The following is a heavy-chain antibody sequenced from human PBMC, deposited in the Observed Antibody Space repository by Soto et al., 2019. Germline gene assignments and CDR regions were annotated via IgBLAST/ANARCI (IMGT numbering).Heavy chain of an antibody. D-gene: IGHD6-13*01. J-gene: IGHJ6*03. Sequence: GGSLRLSCAASGFTFDDYAMHWVRQAPGKGLEWVSGISWNSGSIGYADSVKGRFTISRDNAKNSLYLQMNSLRAEDTALYYCAEYIRMGVAAAGTDIYYYYCMDVWGKGTTVTVSS. CDR3: AEYIRMGVAAAGTDIYYYYCMDV. CDR2: ISWNSGSI. CDR1: GFTFDDYA. V-gene: IGHV3-9*01.